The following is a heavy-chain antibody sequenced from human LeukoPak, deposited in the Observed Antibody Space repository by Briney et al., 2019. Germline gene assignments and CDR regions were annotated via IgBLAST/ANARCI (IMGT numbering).Heavy chain of an antibody. J-gene: IGHJ6*02. CDR2: FKSKTDGGTT. V-gene: IGHV3-15*01. CDR3: TTVLITTYYYGMDV. Sequence: GGSLRLSCAASGFTFINAWVSWVRQAREKGLEWGSSFKSKTDGGTTDYAQPVTDRFTISRDDSNNMLDLQMNSLKTEDTAVYYCTTVLITTYYYGMDVWGQGTTVTVSS. CDR1: GFTFINAW. D-gene: IGHD4-11*01.